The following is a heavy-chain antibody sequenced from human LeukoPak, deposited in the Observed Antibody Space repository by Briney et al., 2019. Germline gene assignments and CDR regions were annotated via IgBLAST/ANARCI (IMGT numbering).Heavy chain of an antibody. CDR1: GDSITSYS. CDR2: IYYSGST. Sequence: SETLSLTCTVSGDSITSYSWSWIRKPPGKGLEWIGYIYYSGSTNYNPSLKSRVTISVDTSKNQFSLKLSSVTAADTAVYYCARANSSSSFDYWGQGTLVTVSS. D-gene: IGHD6-6*01. J-gene: IGHJ4*02. CDR3: ARANSSSSFDY. V-gene: IGHV4-59*13.